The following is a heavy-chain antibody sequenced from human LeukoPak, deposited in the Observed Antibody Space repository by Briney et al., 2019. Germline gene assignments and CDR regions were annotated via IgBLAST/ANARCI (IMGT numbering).Heavy chain of an antibody. D-gene: IGHD1-26*01. J-gene: IGHJ4*02. Sequence: ASVKVSCKASGGTFSSYAISWVRQAPGQGLEWMGRIIPILGIANNAQKFQGRVTITADKSTSTAYMELSSMRSEDTAVYYCASPGIVGAAYFDYWGQGTLVTVSS. CDR3: ASPGIVGAAYFDY. V-gene: IGHV1-69*04. CDR1: GGTFSSYA. CDR2: IIPILGIA.